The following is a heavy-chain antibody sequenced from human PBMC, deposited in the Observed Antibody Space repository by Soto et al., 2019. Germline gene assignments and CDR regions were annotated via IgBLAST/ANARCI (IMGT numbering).Heavy chain of an antibody. CDR3: VAGQYYFDY. V-gene: IGHV3-30*03. CDR1: GFPFTSYG. CDR2: ISYDGSNK. Sequence: QVQLVESGGGVVQPGRSLRLSCAASGFPFTSYGMHWVREGPGKGLEWVAVISYDGSNKFYADSVKGRFTISRDNSKNTLYLQRNSLRPEDTALYYCVAGQYYFDYRGQGTLVIVSS. J-gene: IGHJ4*02.